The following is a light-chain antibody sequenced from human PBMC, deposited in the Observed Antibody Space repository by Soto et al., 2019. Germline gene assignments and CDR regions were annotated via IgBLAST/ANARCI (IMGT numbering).Light chain of an antibody. CDR1: QTIDTY. V-gene: IGKV1-39*01. J-gene: IGKJ1*01. Sequence: IQLTQSPSSLSASVGDRVTITCRASQTIDTYLNWYQHKPGTAPKVLIYAATYLQDGVPSRFSGTASGADFTLTISSLQPEDFATSYCQQNFNFPRTFGQGTKVDIK. CDR3: QQNFNFPRT. CDR2: AAT.